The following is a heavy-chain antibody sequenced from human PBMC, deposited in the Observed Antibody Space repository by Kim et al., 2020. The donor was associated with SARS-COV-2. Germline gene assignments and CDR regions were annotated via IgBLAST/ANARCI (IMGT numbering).Heavy chain of an antibody. J-gene: IGHJ5*02. D-gene: IGHD2-15*01. CDR1: GFTFSSYA. CDR3: AKAGPVIGGGSFFLGWFDP. Sequence: GGSLRLSCAASGFTFSSYAMSWVRQAPGKGLEWVSAISGSGGSTYYADSVKGRFTISRDNSKNTLYLQMNSLRAEDTAVYYCAKAGPVIGGGSFFLGWFDPWGQGTLVTVSS. V-gene: IGHV3-23*01. CDR2: ISGSGGST.